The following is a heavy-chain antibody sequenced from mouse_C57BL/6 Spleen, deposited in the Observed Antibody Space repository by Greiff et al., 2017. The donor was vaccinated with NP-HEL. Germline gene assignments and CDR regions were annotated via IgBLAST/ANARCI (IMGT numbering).Heavy chain of an antibody. D-gene: IGHD2-1*01. J-gene: IGHJ3*01. CDR1: GYTFISYW. V-gene: IGHV1-59*01. CDR2: IDPSDSYT. CDR3: AREGGYGNPWFAY. Sequence: QVQLQQPGAELVRPGTSVKLSCKASGYTFISYWMHWVKQRPGQGLEWIGVIDPSDSYTNYNQKFKGKATLTVDTSSSTAYMQLSSLTSEDSAVYYCAREGGYGNPWFAYWGQGTLVTVSA.